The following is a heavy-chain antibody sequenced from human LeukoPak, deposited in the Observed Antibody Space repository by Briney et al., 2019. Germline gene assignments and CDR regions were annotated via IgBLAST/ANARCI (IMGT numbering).Heavy chain of an antibody. Sequence: PSETLSLTCTVSGGSISSYYWSWIRQPPGKGLEWIGYIYYSGSTNYNPSLKSRVTISVDTSKNQFSLKLSSVTAADTAVYYCARDVGRFGEFKYNWFDPWGQGTLVTVSS. D-gene: IGHD3-10*01. CDR3: ARDVGRFGEFKYNWFDP. V-gene: IGHV4-59*01. CDR1: GGSISSYY. J-gene: IGHJ5*02. CDR2: IYYSGST.